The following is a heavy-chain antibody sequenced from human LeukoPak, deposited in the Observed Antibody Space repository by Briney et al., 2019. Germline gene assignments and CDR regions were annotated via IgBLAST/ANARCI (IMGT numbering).Heavy chain of an antibody. CDR3: VNVHYKGDGASLYVLHY. CDR1: GFIISDYA. Sequence: GGSLRLSCSASGFIISDYAMHWVRQAPGKGLEYVSGISANGGSTYHADSVKGRFTISRDTSKNTLYLQMSSLRAEDTAMYYCVNVHYKGDGASLYVLHYWGQGTLVTVSS. J-gene: IGHJ4*02. D-gene: IGHD3-16*01. CDR2: ISANGGST. V-gene: IGHV3-64D*06.